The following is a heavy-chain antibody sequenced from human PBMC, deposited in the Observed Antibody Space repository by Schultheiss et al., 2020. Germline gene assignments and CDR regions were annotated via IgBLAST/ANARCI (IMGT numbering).Heavy chain of an antibody. CDR2: ISYDGSNK. J-gene: IGHJ6*02. CDR3: ARNFDTSGYYSRDYYYYYGMDV. Sequence: GGSLRLSCAASGFTFSRYGMHWVRQAPGKGLEWVAVISYDGSNKYYADSVEGRFTMSRDNSKNTLYLQMNSLSAEDTAVYYCARNFDTSGYYSRDYYYYYGMDVWGQGTTVTVSS. CDR1: GFTFSRYG. V-gene: IGHV3-30*03. D-gene: IGHD3-22*01.